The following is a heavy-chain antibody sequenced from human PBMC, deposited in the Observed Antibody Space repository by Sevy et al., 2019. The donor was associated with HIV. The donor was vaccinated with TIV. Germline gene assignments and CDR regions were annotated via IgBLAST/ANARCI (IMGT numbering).Heavy chain of an antibody. CDR3: TSDWVWFGELSLDAFDI. V-gene: IGHV3-49*03. J-gene: IGHJ3*02. Sequence: GGSLRLSCTASGFTFGDYAMSWFRQAPGKGLEWVGFIRSKAFGGTTEYAASVKGRFTITRDDSKSIAYLQMNSLKTEDTAVYYCTSDWVWFGELSLDAFDIWGQGTMVTVSS. D-gene: IGHD3-10*01. CDR2: IRSKAFGGTT. CDR1: GFTFGDYA.